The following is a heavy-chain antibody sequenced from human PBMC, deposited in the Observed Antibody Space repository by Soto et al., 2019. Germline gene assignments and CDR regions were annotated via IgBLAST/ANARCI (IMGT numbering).Heavy chain of an antibody. Sequence: QVQLVQSGAEVKKPESSVRVSCRSSGDTFSSYIVNWLRLAPGRGLEWMGRVIPVLTTTDYAQNFRGRVTISADSSTNTVYLDLSSLRSDDTAVYYCARRRYCGYDCYHKQYYGMDVWFQGSLVTVAS. J-gene: IGHJ6*02. D-gene: IGHD2-21*02. CDR1: GDTFSSYI. V-gene: IGHV1-69*08. CDR2: VIPVLTTT. CDR3: ARRRYCGYDCYHKQYYGMDV.